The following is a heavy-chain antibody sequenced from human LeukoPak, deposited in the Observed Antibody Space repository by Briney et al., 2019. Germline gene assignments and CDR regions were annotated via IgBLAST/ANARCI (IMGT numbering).Heavy chain of an antibody. D-gene: IGHD3-10*02. CDR3: AELGITMIGGV. Sequence: GGSLRLSCAASGFTFSSYWMHWVRQAPGKGLVWVSRINSGGSSTSYADSVKGRFTISRDNAKNSLYLQMNSLRAEDTAVYYCAELGITMIGGVWGKGTTVTISS. J-gene: IGHJ6*04. V-gene: IGHV3-74*01. CDR1: GFTFSSYW. CDR2: INSGGSST.